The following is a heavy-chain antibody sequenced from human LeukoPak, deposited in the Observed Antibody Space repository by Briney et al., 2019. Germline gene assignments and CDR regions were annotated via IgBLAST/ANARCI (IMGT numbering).Heavy chain of an antibody. D-gene: IGHD3-10*01. CDR3: ARGGSGSYYKAGYYMDV. CDR1: GGSFNGYY. CDR2: INHSGST. V-gene: IGHV4-34*01. J-gene: IGHJ6*03. Sequence: SETLSLTCAVYGGSFNGYYWSWIRQPRGKGLEWIGEINHSGSTNYNPSLKSRVTISVDTSKNQFSLKLSSVTAADTAVYYCARGGSGSYYKAGYYMDVWGKGTTVTVSS.